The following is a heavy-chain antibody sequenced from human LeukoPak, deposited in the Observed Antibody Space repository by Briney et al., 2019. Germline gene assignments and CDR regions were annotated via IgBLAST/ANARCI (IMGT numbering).Heavy chain of an antibody. Sequence: SETLSLTCTVSGGSISSSSYYWGWIRQPPGKGLEWIGSIYYSGSTYYNPSLKSRVTISVDTSKNQSSLKLSSVTAADTAVYYCARGRAYYYDSSGYYPSTLYYFDYWGQGTLVTVSS. CDR2: IYYSGST. CDR3: ARGRAYYYDSSGYYPSTLYYFDY. V-gene: IGHV4-39*07. D-gene: IGHD3-22*01. CDR1: GGSISSSSYY. J-gene: IGHJ4*02.